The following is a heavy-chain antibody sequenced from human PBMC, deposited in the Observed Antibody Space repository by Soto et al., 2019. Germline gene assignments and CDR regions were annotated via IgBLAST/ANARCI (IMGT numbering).Heavy chain of an antibody. CDR1: GYTFTAYY. CDR2: VNPHSGAT. CDR3: ARAAVLTFTRFYDVDV. Sequence: QEQLVQSGAEVKKPGASVRVSCKASGYTFTAYYIHWLRQAPGQGLEWMGWVNPHSGATVIAQKFLGSVTLTTDTSINTAYMELTSLTSDDTAVYYCARAAVLTFTRFYDVDVWGQGTTVTVSS. J-gene: IGHJ6*02. V-gene: IGHV1-2*04. D-gene: IGHD6-13*01.